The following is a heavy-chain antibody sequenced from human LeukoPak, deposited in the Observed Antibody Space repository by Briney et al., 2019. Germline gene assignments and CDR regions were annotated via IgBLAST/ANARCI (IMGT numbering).Heavy chain of an antibody. D-gene: IGHD6-19*01. CDR2: ISSSSSYI. Sequence: GGSLRLSCAASGFTFSSYSMNWVRQAPGKGLELVSSISSSSSYIYYADSVKGRFTISRDNAKNSLYLQMNSLRAEDTAVYYCARGYKQWLVRGYYFDYWGQGTLVTVSS. CDR1: GFTFSSYS. J-gene: IGHJ4*02. V-gene: IGHV3-21*01. CDR3: ARGYKQWLVRGYYFDY.